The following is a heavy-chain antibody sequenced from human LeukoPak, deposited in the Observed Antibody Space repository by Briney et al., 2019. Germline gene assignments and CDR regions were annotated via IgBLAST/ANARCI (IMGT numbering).Heavy chain of an antibody. D-gene: IGHD1-26*01. Sequence: GGSLRLSCTVSGFTDSSNSMNWVRQGPGKGLEWVAYITGYIYYADSLKGRFTISRDNAKKSLFLEMNSLRVEDTAVYYCARDRSGSSSVDDAFDIWGQGIMVTVSS. CDR2: ITGYI. CDR1: GFTDSSNS. V-gene: IGHV3-21*01. J-gene: IGHJ3*02. CDR3: ARDRSGSSSVDDAFDI.